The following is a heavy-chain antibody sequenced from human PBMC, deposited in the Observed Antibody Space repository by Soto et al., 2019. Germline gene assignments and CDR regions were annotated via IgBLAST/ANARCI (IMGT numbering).Heavy chain of an antibody. CDR1: GRSITSYY. V-gene: IGHV4-59*12. CDR2: IYDNGIT. CDR3: ARTYDSNGYANEFDS. Sequence: QVVLQESGPGLVKPSETLSLTCSVSGRSITSYYWSWVRQPPGKGLEWIGYIYDNGITSQNPSLKSRVTVSADTSQNQFSLKLTSVTGADTAVYFCARTYDSNGYANEFDSWGQGILVTVTS. J-gene: IGHJ4*02. D-gene: IGHD3-22*01.